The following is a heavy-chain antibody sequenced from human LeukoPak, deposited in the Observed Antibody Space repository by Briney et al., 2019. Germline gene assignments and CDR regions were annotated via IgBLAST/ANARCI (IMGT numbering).Heavy chain of an antibody. D-gene: IGHD6-13*01. CDR2: INDRGNS. CDR3: ARESPELSSPFDY. Sequence: SETLSLTCAVYGGSFSGNYWIWIRQPPGKGLEWIGEINDRGNSNYNPSLKSRVTMSVDTSKKQISLKLSSVTAADTAVYYCARESPELSSPFDYWGQGTLVTVSS. CDR1: GGSFSGNY. V-gene: IGHV4-34*01. J-gene: IGHJ4*02.